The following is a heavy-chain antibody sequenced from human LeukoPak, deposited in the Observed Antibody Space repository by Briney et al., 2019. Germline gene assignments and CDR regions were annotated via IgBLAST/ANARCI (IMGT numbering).Heavy chain of an antibody. D-gene: IGHD3-10*01. CDR1: GYSISTDYH. CDR2: MHHSGGT. CDR3: ARDRSYYTFDY. Sequence: SETLSLTCAVSGYSISTDYHWGWIRQPPGKGLEWIGSMHHSGGTYYNPSLKSRVTISLDTSKNQVSLKLNSATAADTAVYYCARDRSYYTFDYWGQGTLVTVSA. J-gene: IGHJ4*02. V-gene: IGHV4-38-2*02.